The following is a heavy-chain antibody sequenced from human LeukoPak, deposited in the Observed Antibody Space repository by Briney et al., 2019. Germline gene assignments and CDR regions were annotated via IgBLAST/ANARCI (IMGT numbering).Heavy chain of an antibody. D-gene: IGHD2-15*01. CDR3: ARLYCSGGSCYDAFDI. Sequence: PSETLSLTCTVSGGSISSYYWSWIRQPPEKGLEWLGYIYYSGSTNYNPSLKSRVTISVDTSKNQFSLKLSSVTAADTAVYYCARLYCSGGSCYDAFDIWGQGTMVTVSS. V-gene: IGHV4-59*01. CDR2: IYYSGST. J-gene: IGHJ3*02. CDR1: GGSISSYY.